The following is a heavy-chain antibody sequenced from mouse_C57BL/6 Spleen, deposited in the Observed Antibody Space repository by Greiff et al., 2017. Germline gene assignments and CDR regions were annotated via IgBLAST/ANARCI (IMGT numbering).Heavy chain of an antibody. J-gene: IGHJ1*03. CDR3: ARRVIWGYDV. CDR2: IYPGSGNT. V-gene: IGHV1-66*01. Sequence: VQLQQSGPELVKPGASVKISCKASGYSFTSYYIHWVQQRPGQGLEWIGWIYPGSGNTKYNDKVKGKATLTTDTSSSTADMQISSLTSEDTAVYYCARRVIWGYDVWGTGTTVTVSS. D-gene: IGHD3-1*01. CDR1: GYSFTSYY.